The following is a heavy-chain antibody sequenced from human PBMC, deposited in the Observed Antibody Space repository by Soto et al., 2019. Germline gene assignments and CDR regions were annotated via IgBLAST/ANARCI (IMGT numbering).Heavy chain of an antibody. CDR2: IIPILGIA. J-gene: IGHJ4*02. D-gene: IGHD1-26*01. CDR1: GGALESRS. Sequence: KASGGALESRSSWSGRQDPGQGLEWMGRIIPILGIANYAQKFQGRVTITADKSTSTAYMELSSLRSEDTAVYYCARDPTGVGATRVDYWGQGTLVTVSS. V-gene: IGHV1-69*04. CDR3: ARDPTGVGATRVDY.